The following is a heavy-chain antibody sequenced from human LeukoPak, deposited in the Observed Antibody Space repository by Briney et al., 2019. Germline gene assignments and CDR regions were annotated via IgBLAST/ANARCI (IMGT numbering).Heavy chain of an antibody. D-gene: IGHD3-22*01. CDR3: ARHLHYYDSSGYYFDI. J-gene: IGHJ3*02. V-gene: IGHV4-59*08. CDR2: IYYSGST. CDR1: GGSISSYY. Sequence: SETLSLTCTVSGGSISSYYWSWIRQPPGKGLEWIGYIYYSGSTNYNPSLKSRVTISVDTSKNQFSLKLSSVTAADTAVYYCARHLHYYDSSGYYFDIWGQGTMVTVSS.